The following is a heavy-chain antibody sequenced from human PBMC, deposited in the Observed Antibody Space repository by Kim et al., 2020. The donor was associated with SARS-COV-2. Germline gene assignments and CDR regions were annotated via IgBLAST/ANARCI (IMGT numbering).Heavy chain of an antibody. V-gene: IGHV3-30*18. Sequence: GGSLRLSCAASGFTFSSYGMHWVRQAPGKGLEWVAVISYDGSNKYYADSVKGRFTISRDNSKNTLYLQMNSLRAEDTAVYYCAKDWTTVATSYWGQGTLVTVSS. CDR3: AKDWTTVATSY. CDR2: ISYDGSNK. J-gene: IGHJ4*02. CDR1: GFTFSSYG. D-gene: IGHD5-12*01.